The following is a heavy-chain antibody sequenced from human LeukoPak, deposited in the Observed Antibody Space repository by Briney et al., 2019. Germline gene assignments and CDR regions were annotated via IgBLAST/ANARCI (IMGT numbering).Heavy chain of an antibody. V-gene: IGHV4-39*01. CDR3: ARQPRNSDYVWGSY. CDR1: GGSISSSSYY. D-gene: IGHD3-16*01. J-gene: IGHJ4*02. Sequence: PAETLSLTCTVSGGSISSSSYYWGWVRQPPGKGLEWIGSIYYSGSTYYSPSLESRVTISVGTSKNQFSLKLTSVTASDTAVYYCARQPRNSDYVWGSYWGQGALVTVSS. CDR2: IYYSGST.